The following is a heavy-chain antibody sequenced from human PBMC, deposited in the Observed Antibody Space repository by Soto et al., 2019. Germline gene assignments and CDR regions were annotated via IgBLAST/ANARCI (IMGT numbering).Heavy chain of an antibody. J-gene: IGHJ6*02. D-gene: IGHD6-13*01. CDR3: AHRRAAAGDYYHYYGMDV. Sequence: SGPTLVNPTQTLTLTCTFSGFSLSTSGVGVGWIRQPPGKALEWLALIYWNDDKRYSPSLKSRLTITKDTSKNQVVLTMTNMDPVDTATYYCAHRRAAAGDYYHYYGMDVWGQGTTVTVSS. CDR1: GFSLSTSGVG. CDR2: IYWNDDK. V-gene: IGHV2-5*01.